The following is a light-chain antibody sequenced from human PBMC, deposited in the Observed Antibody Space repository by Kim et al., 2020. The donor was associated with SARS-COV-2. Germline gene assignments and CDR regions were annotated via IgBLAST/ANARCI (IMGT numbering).Light chain of an antibody. J-gene: IGLJ3*02. CDR1: NSNIGINA. V-gene: IGLV1-44*01. CDR3: ATWDDSLDAWL. Sequence: QSVLTQPPSASGTPGQRVTISCSGGNSNIGINAVNWYQVLPATAPKLLIYNNDRRPSGVPDRFSASKSGTSASLALSGLLFEDEADYYCATWDDSLDAWLFGGGTKLTVL. CDR2: NND.